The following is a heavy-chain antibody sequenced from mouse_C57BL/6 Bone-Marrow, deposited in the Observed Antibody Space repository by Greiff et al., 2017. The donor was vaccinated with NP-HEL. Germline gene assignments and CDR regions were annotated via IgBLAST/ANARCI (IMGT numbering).Heavy chain of an antibody. CDR1: GYTFTSYW. CDR3: ARWILRDY. V-gene: IGHV1-64*01. Sequence: QVQLQQPGAELVKPGASVKLSCKASGYTFTSYWMHWVKQRPGQGLEWLGLLPPPRGSTNSHETFKRKATLTVDKSSSTAYMQLSSLTSEDSAVYYCARWILRDYWGQGTTLTVSS. J-gene: IGHJ2*01. D-gene: IGHD2-3*01. CDR2: LPPPRGST.